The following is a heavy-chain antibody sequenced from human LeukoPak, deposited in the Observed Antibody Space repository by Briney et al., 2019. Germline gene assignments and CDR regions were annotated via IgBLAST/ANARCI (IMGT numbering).Heavy chain of an antibody. J-gene: IGHJ6*03. V-gene: IGHV4-34*01. D-gene: IGHD6-6*01. CDR1: GGAFSGYY. CDR3: ARAGSRGSSSSGRFTGYYYYYYMDV. CDR2: INHSGST. Sequence: SETLSLTCAVYGGAFSGYYWSWIRQPPGKGLEWIGEINHSGSTNSNPSLKSRVTISVDTSKNQFSLKLSSVTAADTAVYYCARAGSRGSSSSGRFTGYYYYYYMDVWGKGTTVTVSS.